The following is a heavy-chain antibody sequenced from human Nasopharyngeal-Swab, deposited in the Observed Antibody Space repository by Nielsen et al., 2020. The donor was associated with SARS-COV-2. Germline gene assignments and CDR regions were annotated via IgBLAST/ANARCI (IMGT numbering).Heavy chain of an antibody. CDR1: GYTFTNFY. D-gene: IGHD2-2*01. J-gene: IGHJ4*02. CDR3: AREMPSSSPDY. Sequence: ASVKVSCKASGYTFTNFYMHWVRQAPGQGLEWMGWISAYNGKTNYAQNLQGRVTMTTDTSTSTAYMELRSLTSDDTAVYYCAREMPSSSPDYWGQGTLVTVSS. CDR2: ISAYNGKT. V-gene: IGHV1-18*04.